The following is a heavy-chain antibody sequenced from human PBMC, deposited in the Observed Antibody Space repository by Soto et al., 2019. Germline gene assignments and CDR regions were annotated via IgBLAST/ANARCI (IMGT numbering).Heavy chain of an antibody. CDR2: IFSSGST. Sequence: SETLSLTCTASGGSITDYSWVWIRQPAGKGLEWIGRIFSSGSTNYNPALKGRITMSLDTSKNQFSLKLNSATATDTAVYFCARDQGVVVTADNWFDPWGQGILVTVSS. D-gene: IGHD2-21*02. V-gene: IGHV4-4*07. CDR1: GGSITDYS. CDR3: ARDQGVVVTADNWFDP. J-gene: IGHJ5*02.